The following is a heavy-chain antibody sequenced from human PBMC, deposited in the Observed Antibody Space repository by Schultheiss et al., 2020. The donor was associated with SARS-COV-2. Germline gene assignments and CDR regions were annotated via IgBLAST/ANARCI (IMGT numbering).Heavy chain of an antibody. J-gene: IGHJ6*03. CDR2: ISWNSGSI. D-gene: IGHD1-7*01. CDR1: GFTFDDYA. Sequence: GGSLRLSCAASGFTFDDYAMHWVRQAPGKGLEWVSGISWNSGSIGYADSVKGRFTISTDNAKNSLYLQMNSLRAEDTAVYYCARANWNYAVGVDYYYYYMDVWGKGTTVTVAS. CDR3: ARANWNYAVGVDYYYYYMDV. V-gene: IGHV3-9*01.